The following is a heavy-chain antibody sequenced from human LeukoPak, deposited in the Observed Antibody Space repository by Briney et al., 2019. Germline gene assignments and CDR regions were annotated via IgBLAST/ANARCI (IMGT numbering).Heavy chain of an antibody. V-gene: IGHV4-39*07. D-gene: IGHD6-19*01. J-gene: IGHJ4*02. CDR2: IYYSGST. CDR3: ARTADGQWLVTDGNYFDY. CDR1: GGSISSSSYY. Sequence: SETLSLTCTVSGGSISSSSYYWGWIRQPPGKGLEWIGSIYYSGSTYYNPSLKSRVTISVDTSKNQFSLKLSSVTAADTAVYYCARTADGQWLVTDGNYFDYWGQGTLVTVSS.